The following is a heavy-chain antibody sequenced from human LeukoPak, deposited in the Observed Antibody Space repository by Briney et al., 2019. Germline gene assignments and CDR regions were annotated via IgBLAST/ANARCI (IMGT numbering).Heavy chain of an antibody. J-gene: IGHJ4*02. Sequence: SSETLSLTCTVSGGSISSYYWSWIRQPPGKGLEWIGYIYYSGSTNYNPSLKSRVTISVDTSKNQFSLKLSSVTAADTAVYYCASLWLGEHCFDYWGQGTLVTVSA. D-gene: IGHD3-10*01. V-gene: IGHV4-59*01. CDR1: GGSISSYY. CDR2: IYYSGST. CDR3: ASLWLGEHCFDY.